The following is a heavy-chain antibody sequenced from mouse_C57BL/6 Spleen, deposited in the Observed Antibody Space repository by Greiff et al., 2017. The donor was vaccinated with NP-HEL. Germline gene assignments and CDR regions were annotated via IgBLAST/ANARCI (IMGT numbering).Heavy chain of an antibody. D-gene: IGHD1-1*01. V-gene: IGHV1-52*01. CDR2: IDPSDSET. J-gene: IGHJ2*01. CDR3: ARTDYYGSSYYYFDY. Sequence: QVQLKESGAELVRPGSSVKLSCKASGYTFTSYWMHWVKQRPIQGLEWIGNIDPSDSETHYNQKFKDKATLTVDKSSSTAYMQLSSLTSEDSAVYYCARTDYYGSSYYYFDYWGQGTTLTVSS. CDR1: GYTFTSYW.